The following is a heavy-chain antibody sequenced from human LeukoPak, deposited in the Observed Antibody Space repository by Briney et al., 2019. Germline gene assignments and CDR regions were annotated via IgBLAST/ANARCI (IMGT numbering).Heavy chain of an antibody. D-gene: IGHD2-2*01. V-gene: IGHV4-34*01. CDR3: ARGPWYCSSTSCSSSGFDY. Sequence: SETLSLTCAVYGGSFSGYYWSWIRQPPGKGLEWIGEISHSGSTNYNPSLKSRVTISVDTSKNQFSLKLSSVTAADTAVYYCARGPWYCSSTSCSSSGFDYWGQGTLVTVSS. J-gene: IGHJ4*02. CDR2: ISHSGST. CDR1: GGSFSGYY.